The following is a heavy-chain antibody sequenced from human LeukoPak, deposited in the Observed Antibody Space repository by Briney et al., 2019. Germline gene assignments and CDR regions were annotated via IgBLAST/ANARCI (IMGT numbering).Heavy chain of an antibody. CDR1: GFTFSSYS. D-gene: IGHD6-13*01. CDR3: ARDRTIGAPENPGYSSSWDLGQLLRWFDP. Sequence: KPGGSLRLSCAASGFTFSSYSMNWVRQAPGKGLEWVSYISSSSSTIYYADSVKGRFTISRDNAKNSLYLQMNSLRAEDTAVYYCARDRTIGAPENPGYSSSWDLGQLLRWFDPWGQGTLVTVSS. J-gene: IGHJ5*02. CDR2: ISSSSSTI. V-gene: IGHV3-48*01.